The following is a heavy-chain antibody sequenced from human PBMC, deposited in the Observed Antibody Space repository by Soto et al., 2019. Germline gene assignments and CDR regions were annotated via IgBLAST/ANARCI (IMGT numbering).Heavy chain of an antibody. D-gene: IGHD4-17*01. J-gene: IGHJ6*02. CDR1: GGSISSGGYS. CDR3: ARVGDYGDYYYYGIDV. Sequence: SETLSLTCAVSGGSISSGGYSWSWIRQPPGKGLEWIGYIYHSGSTYYNPSLKSRVTISVDRSKNQFSLKLSSVTAADTAVYCCARVGDYGDYYYYGIDVWGQGTTVTVSS. V-gene: IGHV4-30-2*01. CDR2: IYHSGST.